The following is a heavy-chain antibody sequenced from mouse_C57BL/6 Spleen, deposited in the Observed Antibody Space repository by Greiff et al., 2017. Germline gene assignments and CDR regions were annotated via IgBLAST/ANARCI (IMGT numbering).Heavy chain of an antibody. V-gene: IGHV1-15*01. CDR1: GYTFTDYE. CDR3: TKRGAHDY. J-gene: IGHJ2*01. Sequence: VQLQESGAELVRPGASVTLSCKASGYTFTDYEMHWVKQTPVHGLEWIGAIDPETGGTAYNQKFKGKAILTADKSSSTAYMELRSLTSEDSAVYYCTKRGAHDYWGQGTTLTVSS. CDR2: IDPETGGT.